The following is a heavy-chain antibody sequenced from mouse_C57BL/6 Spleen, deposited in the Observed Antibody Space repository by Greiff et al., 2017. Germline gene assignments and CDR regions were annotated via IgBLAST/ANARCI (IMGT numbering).Heavy chain of an antibody. J-gene: IGHJ3*01. D-gene: IGHD4-1*02. CDR1: GFTFSNYW. V-gene: IGHV6-3*01. Sequence: EVKLMESGGGLVQPGGSMKLSCVASGFTFSNYWMNWVRQSPEKGLEWVAQIRLKSDNYATHYAESVKGRFTISRDDSKSSVYLQMNNLRAEDTGIYYCTVNGDDCFAYWGQGTLVTVSA. CDR2: IRLKSDNYAT. CDR3: TVNGDDCFAY.